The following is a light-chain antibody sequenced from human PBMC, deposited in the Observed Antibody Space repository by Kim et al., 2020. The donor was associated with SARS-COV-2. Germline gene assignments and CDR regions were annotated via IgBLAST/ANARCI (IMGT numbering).Light chain of an antibody. CDR3: QSYDTSLSGSRV. CDR2: GNS. CDR1: SSNIGAGYD. J-gene: IGLJ3*02. Sequence: QSVLTQPPSVSGAPGQRVTISCTGRSSNIGAGYDVHWYQQLPGTAPKLLLYGNSNRPSGVPDRFSGSKSGTSASLAITGLQAEDEADYFCQSYDTSLSGSRVFGGGTKVTVL. V-gene: IGLV1-40*01.